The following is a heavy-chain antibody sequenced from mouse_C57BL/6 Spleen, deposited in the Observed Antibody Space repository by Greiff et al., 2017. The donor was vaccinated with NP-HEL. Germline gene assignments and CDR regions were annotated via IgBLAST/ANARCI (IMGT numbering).Heavy chain of an antibody. J-gene: IGHJ1*03. CDR3: AMSYSNYGYWYFDV. Sequence: QVQLQQPGAELVKPGASVKVSCKASGYTFTSYWMHWVKQRPGQGLEWIGRIHPSDSDTNYNQKFKGKATLTVDKSSSTAYMQLSSLTSEDSAVYYCAMSYSNYGYWYFDVWGTGTTVTVSS. CDR1: GYTFTSYW. D-gene: IGHD2-5*01. V-gene: IGHV1-74*01. CDR2: IHPSDSDT.